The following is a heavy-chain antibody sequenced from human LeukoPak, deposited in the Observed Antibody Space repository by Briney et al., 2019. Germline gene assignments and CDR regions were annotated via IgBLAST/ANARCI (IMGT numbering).Heavy chain of an antibody. J-gene: IGHJ4*02. D-gene: IGHD6-13*01. CDR1: GYTFTGYY. Sequence: GASVKVSCKASGYTFTGYYMHWVRQAPGQGLEWMGWINPNSGGTNYAQKFQGRVTMTRDTSISTAYMELSSLRSEDTAVYYCARDKTPYSSSWYAGIFDYWGQGTLVTVSS. CDR3: ARDKTPYSSSWYAGIFDY. CDR2: INPNSGGT. V-gene: IGHV1-2*02.